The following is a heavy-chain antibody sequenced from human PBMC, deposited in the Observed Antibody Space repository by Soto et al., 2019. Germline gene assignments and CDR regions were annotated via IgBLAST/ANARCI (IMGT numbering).Heavy chain of an antibody. CDR3: ARETGYSSGWRQDY. Sequence: GGPLSLSCAASAFAFTRYRMHWVRQAPGKGLVWVSRINSDGSSISYADSVKGRFTISRDNAKNTLYLQMNSLRVEDTAGYYCARETGYSSGWRQDYWGQGT. V-gene: IGHV3-74*01. D-gene: IGHD6-19*01. J-gene: IGHJ4*02. CDR1: AFAFTRYR. CDR2: INSDGSSI.